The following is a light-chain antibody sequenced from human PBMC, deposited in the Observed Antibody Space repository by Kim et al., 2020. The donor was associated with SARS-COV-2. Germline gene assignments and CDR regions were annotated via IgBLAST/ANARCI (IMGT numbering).Light chain of an antibody. Sequence: ASIGDSVTITWRASQGISNSLAWYQQRPGKVPNLLLYGASTLQSGVPSRFSGSASGTDFTLSISSLQPEDVATYYCQRYNSAPPTFGQGTKVDIK. CDR3: QRYNSAPPT. CDR2: GAS. CDR1: QGISNS. V-gene: IGKV1-27*01. J-gene: IGKJ1*01.